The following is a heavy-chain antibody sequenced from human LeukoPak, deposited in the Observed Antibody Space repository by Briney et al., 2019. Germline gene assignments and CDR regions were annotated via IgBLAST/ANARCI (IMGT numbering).Heavy chain of an antibody. J-gene: IGHJ3*01. V-gene: IGHV6-1*01. CDR3: ARGPDELLHGRAFDF. D-gene: IGHD2-21*01. CDR1: GDSISSNSVA. Sequence: SQTLSVTCVISGDSISSNSVAWNWIRLSPSRGLEWLGRTLYRSRWLNDYAPSVKGRIIINSDTSKNQFSLQLKSVTPEDTALYCCARGPDELLHGRAFDFWGQGTLVTVSS. CDR2: TLYRSRWLN.